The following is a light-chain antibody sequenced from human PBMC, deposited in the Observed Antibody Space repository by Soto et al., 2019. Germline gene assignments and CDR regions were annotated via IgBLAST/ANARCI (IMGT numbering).Light chain of an antibody. CDR3: QQYDTSPRT. CDR2: DAS. V-gene: IGKV3-20*01. J-gene: IGKJ1*01. Sequence: EIVLTQSPATLSLSPGERATVSCRASQSVGSYFAWYQQKPGQAPRLLIYDASSRATGIPDRFSGSGSGTDFTLTISRLEPEDFAVYYCQQYDTSPRTFGQGTKVDIK. CDR1: QSVGSY.